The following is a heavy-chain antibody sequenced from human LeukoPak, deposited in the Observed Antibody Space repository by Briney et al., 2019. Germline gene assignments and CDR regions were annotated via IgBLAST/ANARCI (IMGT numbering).Heavy chain of an antibody. Sequence: GGSLRLSCAASGFTFSSYSMNWVRQAPGKGLEWVSSISSSSSYIYYADSVKGRFTIPRDNAKNSLYLQMNSLRAEDTAVYYCARESPPSRFIDYWGQGTLVTVSS. D-gene: IGHD2-2*01. CDR3: ARESPPSRFIDY. CDR2: ISSSSSYI. CDR1: GFTFSSYS. J-gene: IGHJ4*02. V-gene: IGHV3-21*04.